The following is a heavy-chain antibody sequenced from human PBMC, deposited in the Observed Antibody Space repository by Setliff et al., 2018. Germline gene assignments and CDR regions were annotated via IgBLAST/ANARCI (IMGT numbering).Heavy chain of an antibody. CDR3: ARDRGSYGYRAFDF. V-gene: IGHV3-48*03. CDR2: ISNSGGVK. Sequence: LRLSCVASGFTFSNYEMNWVRQAPGKGLEWVSYISNSGGVKYYTDSVKGRFTFSRDNAKNSLYLQMNSLRAEDTAVYYCARDRGSYGYRAFDFWGQGTLGTVS. J-gene: IGHJ4*02. CDR1: GFTFSNYE. D-gene: IGHD5-18*01.